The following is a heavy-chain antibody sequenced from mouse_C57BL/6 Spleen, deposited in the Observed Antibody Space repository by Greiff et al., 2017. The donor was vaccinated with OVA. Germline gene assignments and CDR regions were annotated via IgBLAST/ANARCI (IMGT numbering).Heavy chain of an antibody. CDR3: ARRGTTVVATNYYAMDY. D-gene: IGHD1-1*01. V-gene: IGHV5-17*01. CDR1: GFTFSDYG. Sequence: EVKLVESGGGLVKPGGSLKLSCAASGFTFSDYGMHWVRQAPEKGLEWVAYISSGSSTIYYADTVKGRFTISRDNAKNTLFLQMTSLRSEDTAMYYCARRGTTVVATNYYAMDYWGQGTSVTVSS. CDR2: ISSGSSTI. J-gene: IGHJ4*01.